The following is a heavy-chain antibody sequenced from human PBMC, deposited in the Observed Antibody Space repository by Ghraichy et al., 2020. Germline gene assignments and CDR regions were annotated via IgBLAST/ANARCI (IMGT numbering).Heavy chain of an antibody. CDR2: ISSSSSYI. J-gene: IGHJ4*02. D-gene: IGHD3-10*01. V-gene: IGHV3-21*01. Sequence: GGSLRLSCAASGFTFSSYSMNWVRQAPGKGLEWVSSISSSSSYIYYADSVKGRFTISRDNAKNSLYLQMNSLRAEDTAVYYCAREIWFGESNYFDYRGQGTLVTVSS. CDR3: AREIWFGESNYFDY. CDR1: GFTFSSYS.